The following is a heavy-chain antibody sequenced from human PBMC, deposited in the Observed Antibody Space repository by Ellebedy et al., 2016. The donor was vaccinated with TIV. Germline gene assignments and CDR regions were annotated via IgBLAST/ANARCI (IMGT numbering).Heavy chain of an antibody. V-gene: IGHV3-23*01. Sequence: GESLKISCPASGFTFNNYAMAWVRQAPGKGQEWVSTGKDGCTATYYAASVKGRFHISRDNYKTTLNRQITGLRVEATAVYYCEKRLSSGWEIDYWGQGTLVTVSS. CDR2: GKDGCTAT. CDR1: GFTFNNYA. CDR3: EKRLSSGWEIDY. D-gene: IGHD6-19*01. J-gene: IGHJ4*02.